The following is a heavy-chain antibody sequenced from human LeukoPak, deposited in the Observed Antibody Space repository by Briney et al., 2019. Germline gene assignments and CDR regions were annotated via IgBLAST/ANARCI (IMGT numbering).Heavy chain of an antibody. CDR2: ISAYNGNT. D-gene: IGHD3-3*01. CDR1: GYTFTSYG. CDR3: ARDRSVRGYDFWSGYYGSNAFDI. J-gene: IGHJ3*02. Sequence: ASVKVSCKASGYTFTSYGISWVRQAPGQGLEWMGWISAYNGNTNYAQKLQGRVTVTTDTSTSTAYMELRSLRSDDTAVYYCARDRSVRGYDFWSGYYGSNAFDIWGQGTMVTVSS. V-gene: IGHV1-18*01.